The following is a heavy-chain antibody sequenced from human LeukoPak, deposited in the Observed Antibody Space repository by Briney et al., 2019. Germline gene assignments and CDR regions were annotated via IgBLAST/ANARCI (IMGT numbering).Heavy chain of an antibody. CDR3: ARSAVGGHNDF. J-gene: IGHJ4*02. D-gene: IGHD3-16*01. CDR1: GDSVSSNSAA. Sequence: SQTLSLTCAISGDSVSSNSAAWVWFRQSPSRGLEWLARTYFRSKWYYDYAVSVRSRIVISPDTSKNQFSLQLNSVTPDDTAVFFCARSAVGGHNDFWGQGTLVTVS. CDR2: TYFRSKWYY. V-gene: IGHV6-1*01.